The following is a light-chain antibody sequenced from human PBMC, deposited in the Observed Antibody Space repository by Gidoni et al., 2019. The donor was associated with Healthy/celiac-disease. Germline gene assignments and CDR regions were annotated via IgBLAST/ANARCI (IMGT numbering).Light chain of an antibody. V-gene: IGLV3-1*01. J-gene: IGLJ2*01. CDR2: QDS. CDR3: QAWDRSTFVV. CDR1: KLGDKY. Sequence: SYELTPPPSVSVSPGQTASITCSGDKLGDKYACWYQQKPGQSPVLVIYQDSKRPSGIPERFSGSNSGNTATLTISGTQAMDEDDYYCQAWDRSTFVVFGGGTRLTVL.